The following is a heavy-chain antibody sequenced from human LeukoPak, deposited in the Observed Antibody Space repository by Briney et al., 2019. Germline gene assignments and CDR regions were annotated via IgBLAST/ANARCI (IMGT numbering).Heavy chain of an antibody. CDR2: IYYTGST. J-gene: IGHJ4*02. Sequence: SGTLSLTCAVYGGSFSGYYWNWIRQPPGKGLEWIGYIYYTGSTNYNPSLKSRVTMSVDTSKNQFSLNLKSVTPEDTAVYYCARNLIPEQLVMNFWGQGTLVTVSS. D-gene: IGHD6-13*01. CDR1: GGSFSGYY. CDR3: ARNLIPEQLVMNF. V-gene: IGHV4-59*01.